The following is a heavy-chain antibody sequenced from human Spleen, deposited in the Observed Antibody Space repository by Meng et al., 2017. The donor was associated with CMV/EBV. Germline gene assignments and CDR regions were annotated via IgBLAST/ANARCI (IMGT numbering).Heavy chain of an antibody. CDR3: ARLHSGSYRRFWFFDL. CDR2: ISSSSSYI. D-gene: IGHD1-26*01. J-gene: IGHJ2*01. V-gene: IGHV3-21*01. CDR1: GFTFGSYS. Sequence: GESLKISCAASGFTFGSYSMNWVRQAPGKGLEWVSSISSSSSYIYYADSVKGRFTISRDNAKNSLYLQMNSLRAEDTAVYYCARLHSGSYRRFWFFDLWGRGTLVTVSS.